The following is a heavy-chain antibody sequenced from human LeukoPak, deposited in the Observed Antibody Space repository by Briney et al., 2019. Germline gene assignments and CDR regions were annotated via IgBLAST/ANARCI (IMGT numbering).Heavy chain of an antibody. J-gene: IGHJ3*02. Sequence: SETLSLXCAVYGGSFSGYYWSWIRQPPGKGLEWIGEINHSGSTNYNPSLKSRVTISVDTSKNQFSLKLSSVTAADTAVYYCARPMVPQGAGAFDIWGQGTMVTVSS. D-gene: IGHD6-19*01. CDR1: GGSFSGYY. V-gene: IGHV4-34*01. CDR3: ARPMVPQGAGAFDI. CDR2: INHSGST.